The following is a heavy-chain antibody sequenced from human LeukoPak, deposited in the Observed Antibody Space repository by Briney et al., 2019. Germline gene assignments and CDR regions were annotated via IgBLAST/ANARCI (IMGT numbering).Heavy chain of an antibody. D-gene: IGHD6-19*01. V-gene: IGHV3-23*01. Sequence: GGSLRLSCAASGLTFSSFWMSWLRQPPGKGLEWVSTINANSGTRSYAASVRGRFTISRDNSKNTLYLQLNTLRADDTATYYCAKPISGGLAVTADWFHPWGQGTLVVVSS. CDR1: GLTFSSFW. J-gene: IGHJ5*01. CDR3: AKPISGGLAVTADWFHP. CDR2: INANSGTR.